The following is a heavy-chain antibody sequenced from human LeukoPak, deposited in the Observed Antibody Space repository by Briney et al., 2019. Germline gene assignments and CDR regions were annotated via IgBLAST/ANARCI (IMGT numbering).Heavy chain of an antibody. D-gene: IGHD3-3*01. CDR1: GYTFTGYY. CDR2: INAGNGNT. J-gene: IGHJ4*02. CDR3: ARETIFGVARGYYFDQ. Sequence: ASVKVSCKASGYTFTGYYMHWVRQAPGQGLEWMGWINAGNGNTKYSQKFQGRVTITTDESTSTVYMELSSLRSEDTAVYYCARETIFGVARGYYFDQWGQGTLVTGSS. V-gene: IGHV1/OR15-3*02.